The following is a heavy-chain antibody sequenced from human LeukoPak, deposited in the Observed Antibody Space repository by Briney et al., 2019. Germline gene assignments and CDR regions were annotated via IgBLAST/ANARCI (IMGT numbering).Heavy chain of an antibody. J-gene: IGHJ1*01. CDR3: AGIAAARTDTEYFHH. CDR1: GCTFSSYA. CDR2: IIPIFGTA. Sequence: SGKVSCKASGCTFSSYAISWVRQAPGQGLEWMGRIIPIFGTANYAQKFQGRVTITTDESTSTAYMELSSLSSEDTAVYYCAGIAAARTDTEYFHHWGQGTLVTVSS. V-gene: IGHV1-69*05. D-gene: IGHD6-13*01.